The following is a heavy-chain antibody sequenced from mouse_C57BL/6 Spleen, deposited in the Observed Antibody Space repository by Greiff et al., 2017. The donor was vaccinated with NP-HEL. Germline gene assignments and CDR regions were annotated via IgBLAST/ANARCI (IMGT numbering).Heavy chain of an antibody. CDR2: FHPYNDDT. D-gene: IGHD2-4*01. CDR1: GYTFTTYP. CDR3: ARHDHVGGYFDY. Sequence: VMLVESGAELVKPGASVKMSCKASGYTFTTYPIEWMKQNHGKSLEWIGNFHPYNDDTKYNEKFKGKATLTVEKSSSTVYLELSRLTSDDSAVYYCARHDHVGGYFDYWGQGTTLTVSS. V-gene: IGHV1-47*01. J-gene: IGHJ2*01.